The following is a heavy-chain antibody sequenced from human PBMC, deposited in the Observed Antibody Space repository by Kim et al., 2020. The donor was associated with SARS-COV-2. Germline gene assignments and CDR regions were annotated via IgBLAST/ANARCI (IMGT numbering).Heavy chain of an antibody. CDR2: VTNSGSNT. Sequence: GGSLRLSCEASGFTFSIHGMAWVRQAPGKGLEWVSGVTNSGSNTYYADSVKGRFTISRDNSKNMLYLQMNSLRVEDTALYYCVRGITAADVWGQGTTVTVSS. D-gene: IGHD3-10*01. J-gene: IGHJ6*02. CDR1: GFTFSIHG. V-gene: IGHV3-23*01. CDR3: VRGITAADV.